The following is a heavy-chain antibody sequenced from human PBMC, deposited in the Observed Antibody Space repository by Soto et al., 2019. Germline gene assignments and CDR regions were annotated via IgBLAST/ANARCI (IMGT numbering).Heavy chain of an antibody. V-gene: IGHV1-69*06. CDR2: IIPMTGRP. CDR1: GGTFNSFS. J-gene: IGHJ5*02. Sequence: QVQLVQSGAEVKTPGSSVKVSCKASGGTFNSFSIDWVRQAPGQGLEWMGGIIPMTGRPNYAQRFQGRVTFSADKSTNTVYLEVKSLTHEDTAVYYCTRRGRQSANWFDPWGQGTLVTVSS. CDR3: TRRGRQSANWFDP.